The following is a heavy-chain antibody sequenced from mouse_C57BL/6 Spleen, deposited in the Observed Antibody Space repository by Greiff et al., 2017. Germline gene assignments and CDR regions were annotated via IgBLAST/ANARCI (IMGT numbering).Heavy chain of an antibody. V-gene: IGHV1-80*01. Sequence: QVLLLQSGAELVKPGASVKISCTASGYAFSSYWMTWVKQRPGKGLEWIGQIYPGDGDTNYNGKFKGKATLTADKSSSTAYMQLSSLTSEDSAVYFCARRTRTGPFDYWGQGTTLTVSS. CDR2: IYPGDGDT. CDR3: ARRTRTGPFDY. D-gene: IGHD4-1*01. J-gene: IGHJ2*01. CDR1: GYAFSSYW.